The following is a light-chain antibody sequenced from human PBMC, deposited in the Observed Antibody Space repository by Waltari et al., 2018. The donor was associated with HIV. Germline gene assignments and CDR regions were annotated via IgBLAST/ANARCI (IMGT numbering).Light chain of an antibody. Sequence: QSALTQPASVSGSPGQSITISCSGTSSDVGSYNLVSWYQHHPGKAPKLILYEGSKRPSGVSHRFSGSKFGNLASLTISGLQAEDEADYYCCSYTSYSSRIFGGGTKLTVL. J-gene: IGLJ2*01. CDR2: EGS. V-gene: IGLV2-23*01. CDR3: CSYTSYSSRI. CDR1: SSDVGSYNL.